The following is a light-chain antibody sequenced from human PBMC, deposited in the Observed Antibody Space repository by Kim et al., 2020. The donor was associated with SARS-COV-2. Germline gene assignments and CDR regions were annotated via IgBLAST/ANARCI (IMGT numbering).Light chain of an antibody. J-gene: IGKJ5*01. CDR2: GAS. Sequence: EIVLTQSPGTLSLSPGERVTLSCRASQSVSSSYLAWYQQKPGQAPRLLIYGASSRATGIPDRFSGSGSGTDFALTISRLEPEDFAVYYCQQYASSPSTFGQGTRLEIK. CDR3: QQYASSPST. V-gene: IGKV3-20*01. CDR1: QSVSSSY.